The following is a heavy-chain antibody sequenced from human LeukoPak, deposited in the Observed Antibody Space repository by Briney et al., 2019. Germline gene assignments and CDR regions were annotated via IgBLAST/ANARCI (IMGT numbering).Heavy chain of an antibody. CDR2: ISAYNGNT. V-gene: IGHV1-18*01. CDR1: GYTFTSYD. CDR3: ATERYCSSTSCPDAFDI. Sequence: ASVKVSCKASGYTFTSYDLSWVRQAPGQGLEWMGWISAYNGNTNYAQKFQGRVTMTEDTSTDTAYMGLSSLRSEDTAVYYCATERYCSSTSCPDAFDIWGQGTMVTVSS. D-gene: IGHD2-2*01. J-gene: IGHJ3*02.